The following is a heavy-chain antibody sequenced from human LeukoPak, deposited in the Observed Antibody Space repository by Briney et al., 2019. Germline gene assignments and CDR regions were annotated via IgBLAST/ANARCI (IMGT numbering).Heavy chain of an antibody. CDR3: ATPGAFDI. CDR1: GGSFSGYY. J-gene: IGHJ3*02. CDR2: INHSGST. Sequence: SETLSLTCAVYGGSFSGYYWSWIRQPPGKGLEWIGEINHSGSTNYNPSLKSRVTISVDTSKNQFSLKLSSVTAADTAVYYCATPGAFDIWGQGQWSPSLQ. V-gene: IGHV4-34*01.